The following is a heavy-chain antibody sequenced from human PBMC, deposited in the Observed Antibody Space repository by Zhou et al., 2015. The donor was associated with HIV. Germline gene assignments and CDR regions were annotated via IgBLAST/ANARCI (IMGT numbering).Heavy chain of an antibody. V-gene: IGHV1-58*01. J-gene: IGHJ5*02. Sequence: QMQLVQSGPEVKKPGTSVKVSCKASGFTFTSSAVQWVRQGRGQRLEWIGWIVVGSGNTNYAQKFQGRVTITRDMSTNTAYMELSSLRSEDTAVYYCAADPYCTGGSCYKDWFDPWGQGTLVTVSS. CDR1: GFTFTSSA. CDR3: AADPYCTGGSCYKDWFDP. CDR2: IVVGSGNT. D-gene: IGHD2-15*01.